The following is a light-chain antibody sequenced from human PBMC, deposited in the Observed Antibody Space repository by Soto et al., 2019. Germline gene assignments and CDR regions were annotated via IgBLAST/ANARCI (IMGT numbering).Light chain of an antibody. V-gene: IGKV3-15*01. CDR2: DTS. J-gene: IGKJ4*01. Sequence: EFVMRQSPATLSFSPGEGATLSCRAIEGSGDTLAWYQHKPGQTPRLLIYDTSTRATGVPTRFSGSRSGAEFTLTINSLQSEDFAVYYCQPYNNWQLTFGGGPKVDIK. CDR3: QPYNNWQLT. CDR1: EGSGDT.